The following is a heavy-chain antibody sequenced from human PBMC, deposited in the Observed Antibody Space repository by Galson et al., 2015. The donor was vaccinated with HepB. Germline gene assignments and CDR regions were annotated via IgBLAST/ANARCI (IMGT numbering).Heavy chain of an antibody. Sequence: QSGAEVKKPGESLKISCKGSGYSFTSYWIGWVRQMPGKGLEWMGIIYPGDSDTRYSPSSQGHVTISADKSISTAYLQWSSLKASDTAMYYCARQAYCGGDCYYYYYGMDVWGQGTTVTVSS. CDR3: ARQAYCGGDCYYYYYGMDV. D-gene: IGHD2-21*02. CDR1: GYSFTSYW. CDR2: IYPGDSDT. V-gene: IGHV5-51*01. J-gene: IGHJ6*02.